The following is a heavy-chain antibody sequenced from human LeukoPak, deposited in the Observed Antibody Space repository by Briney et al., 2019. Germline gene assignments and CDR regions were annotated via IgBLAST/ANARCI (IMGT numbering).Heavy chain of an antibody. J-gene: IGHJ6*04. D-gene: IGHD2-2*01. CDR2: INAGNGNT. CDR1: GYTFTSYA. V-gene: IGHV1-3*01. CDR3: ARVDCSSTSCSLSYYGMDV. Sequence: GASVKVSCKASGYTFTSYAMRWVRQAPGQRLEWMGWINAGNGNTKYSQKFQGRVTITRDTSASTAYMELSSLRSEDTAVYYCARVDCSSTSCSLSYYGMDVWGKGTTVTVSS.